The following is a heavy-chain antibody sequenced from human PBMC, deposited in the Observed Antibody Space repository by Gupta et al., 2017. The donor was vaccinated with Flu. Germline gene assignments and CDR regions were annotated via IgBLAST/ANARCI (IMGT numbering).Heavy chain of an antibody. CDR3: ARDRVPTSGMDV. V-gene: IGHV3-48*01. D-gene: IGHD4/OR15-4a*01. J-gene: IGHJ6*02. CDR2: ISRTSSSV. CDR1: GFIFSTYN. Sequence: EVQLVESGGGLVQPGGSLRLSCAASGFIFSTYNLNWVRQAPGKGLEWVAYISRTSSSVFYADSVKGRFTISRDNAKISLYLQMNSLRAEDTAVYYCARDRVPTSGMDVWGQGTTVTVSS.